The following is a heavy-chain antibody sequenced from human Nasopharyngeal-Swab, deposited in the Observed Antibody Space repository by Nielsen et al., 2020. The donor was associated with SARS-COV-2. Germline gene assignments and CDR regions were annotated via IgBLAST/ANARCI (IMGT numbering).Heavy chain of an antibody. CDR1: GGSINSYS. J-gene: IGHJ4*02. Sequence: SETLSLTCTVSGGSINSYSWSWIRQPPGKGLEWIGYIYYSGSTNCNPSLKSRVTISVDTSKNQISLKLSSVTAADTAVYYCARQGSGWYPFEYWGQGTLVTVSS. V-gene: IGHV4-59*08. D-gene: IGHD6-19*01. CDR2: IYYSGST. CDR3: ARQGSGWYPFEY.